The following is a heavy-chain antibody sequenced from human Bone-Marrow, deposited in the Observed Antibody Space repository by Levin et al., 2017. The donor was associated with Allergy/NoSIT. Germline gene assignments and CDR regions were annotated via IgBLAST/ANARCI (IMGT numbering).Heavy chain of an antibody. Sequence: SETLSLTCTVSGGTISTGVYYWSWIRQHPGKGLEWIGYIYDSEYTYYNPSLKSRISISVDTSKNQFSLKMTSLTAADTAVYYCAGAGRQWDPLRAFDIWGQGTVVTVSS. CDR3: AGAGRQWDPLRAFDI. V-gene: IGHV4-31*03. CDR1: GGTISTGVYY. J-gene: IGHJ3*02. CDR2: IYDSEYT. D-gene: IGHD1-26*01.